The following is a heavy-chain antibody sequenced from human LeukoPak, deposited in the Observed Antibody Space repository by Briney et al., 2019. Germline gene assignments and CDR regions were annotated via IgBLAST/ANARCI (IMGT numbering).Heavy chain of an antibody. CDR2: TYYRSKWYT. CDR3: TSSGSGSSFDY. Sequence: KPSQTLSLTCAISGDSVPSNSAVWNWIRQSPSRGLEWLGRTYYRSKWYTDYALFVKSRITINPDTSKNQLSLQLNSVTPEDTGVYYCTSSGSGSSFDYWGQGTLVTVSS. D-gene: IGHD3-10*01. CDR1: GDSVPSNSAV. V-gene: IGHV6-1*01. J-gene: IGHJ4*02.